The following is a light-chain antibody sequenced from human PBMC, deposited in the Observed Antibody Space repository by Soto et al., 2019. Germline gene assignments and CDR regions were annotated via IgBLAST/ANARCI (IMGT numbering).Light chain of an antibody. CDR2: DAC. CDR3: QQYGSSPYT. V-gene: IGKV3-20*01. J-gene: IGKJ2*01. Sequence: EIVLTQSPGTLSLSPGERATLSCRASQSVSSSYLAWYQQKPGQAPRLLIYDACSRATGIPDRFSGSGSGTDFTLTISRLEPEDFAVYYCQQYGSSPYTFGQGTKLEIK. CDR1: QSVSSSY.